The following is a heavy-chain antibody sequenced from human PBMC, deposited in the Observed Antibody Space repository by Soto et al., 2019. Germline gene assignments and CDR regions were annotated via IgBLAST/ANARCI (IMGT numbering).Heavy chain of an antibody. CDR1: GFTFSSYW. J-gene: IGHJ4*02. CDR2: IKQDGSEK. Sequence: GGSLRLSCAASGFTFSSYWMSWVRQAPGKGLEWVANIKQDGSEKYYVDSVKGRFTISRDNAKNSLYLQMNSLRAEDTAVYYCARDWGYCSSTSCYGFDYWGQGTLVTVSS. V-gene: IGHV3-7*01. CDR3: ARDWGYCSSTSCYGFDY. D-gene: IGHD2-2*01.